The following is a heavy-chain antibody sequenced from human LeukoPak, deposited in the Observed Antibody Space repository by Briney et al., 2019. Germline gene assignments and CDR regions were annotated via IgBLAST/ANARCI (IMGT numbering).Heavy chain of an antibody. J-gene: IGHJ6*03. CDR3: ASTLYDFWSGYPPYYMDV. Sequence: PSETLSLTCAVYGGSFSGYYWSWLRQPPGKGLEWIGEINHSGSTNYNPSLKSRVTISVDTSKNQFSLKLSSVTAADTAAYYCASTLYDFWSGYPPYYMDVWGKGTTVTVSS. CDR1: GGSFSGYY. CDR2: INHSGST. V-gene: IGHV4-34*01. D-gene: IGHD3-3*01.